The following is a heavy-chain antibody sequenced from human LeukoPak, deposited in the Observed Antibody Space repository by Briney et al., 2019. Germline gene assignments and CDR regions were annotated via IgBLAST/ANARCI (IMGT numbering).Heavy chain of an antibody. J-gene: IGHJ4*02. V-gene: IGHV3-21*01. Sequence: GGSLRLSCAASGFTFSSYSMNWVRQAPGKGLEWVSSISSSSSYIYYADSVKGRFTISRDNAKNSLYLQMNSLRAEDTAVYYCARTSRYGSGWYYFDYWGQGTLVTVSS. CDR3: ARTSRYGSGWYYFDY. CDR2: ISSSSSYI. CDR1: GFTFSSYS. D-gene: IGHD6-19*01.